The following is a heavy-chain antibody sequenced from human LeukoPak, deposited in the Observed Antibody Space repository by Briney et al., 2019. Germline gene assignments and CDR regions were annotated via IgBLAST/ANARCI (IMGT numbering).Heavy chain of an antibody. CDR2: IYYGGNT. D-gene: IGHD2-15*01. V-gene: IGHV4-30-4*01. CDR3: ASSREYCNGGSCYYFDY. J-gene: IGHJ4*02. Sequence: PSETLSLTCTVSGGSVSSGDYSWSWIRQPPGKGLEWIGFIYYGGNTYYNPSLQSRTTISVDTFKNQFSLKLSSVTAADTAVYYCASSREYCNGGSCYYFDYWGQGTLVTVSS. CDR1: GGSVSSGDYS.